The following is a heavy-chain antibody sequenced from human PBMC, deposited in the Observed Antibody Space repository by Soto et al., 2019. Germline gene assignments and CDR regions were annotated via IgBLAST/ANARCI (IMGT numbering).Heavy chain of an antibody. D-gene: IGHD6-6*01. CDR2: IIPIFGTA. CDR1: GGTFSSYA. V-gene: IGHV1-69*13. Sequence: SVKVSCKASGGTFSSYAISWVRQAPGQGLEWMGGIIPIFGTANYAQKFQGRVTITADESTSTAYMELSSLRSEDTAVYYCARVVGKPHADAFDIWGQGQWSPSPQ. J-gene: IGHJ3*02. CDR3: ARVVGKPHADAFDI.